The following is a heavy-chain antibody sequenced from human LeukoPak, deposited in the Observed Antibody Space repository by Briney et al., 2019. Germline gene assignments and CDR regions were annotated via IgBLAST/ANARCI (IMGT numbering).Heavy chain of an antibody. D-gene: IGHD2-15*01. CDR2: IDPGDSDT. CDR3: ARQAPSVVVAATGDFDY. V-gene: IGHV5-51*01. J-gene: IGHJ4*02. CDR1: GDSFTSCW. Sequence: GEALKISCKGAGDSFTSCWSGWARQMRGKGLEWMGIIDPGDSDTRYRPSFEGQVTISADKSITTAYLQWSSLKASDTATYYCARQAPSVVVAATGDFDYWGQGTLVTVSS.